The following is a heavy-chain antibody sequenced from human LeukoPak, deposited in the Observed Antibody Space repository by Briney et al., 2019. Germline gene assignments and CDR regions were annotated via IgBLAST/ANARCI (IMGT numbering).Heavy chain of an antibody. J-gene: IGHJ5*02. CDR1: GGSISSYY. CDR3: ARVLLSNYDFWSGYSNWFDP. D-gene: IGHD3-3*01. Sequence: SETLSLTCTVSGGSISSYYWSWIRQPPGKGLEWIGYIYYSGSTNYNPSLKSRVTISVDTSKNQFSLKLSSVTAADTAVYYCARVLLSNYDFWSGYSNWFDPWGQGTLVTVSS. CDR2: IYYSGST. V-gene: IGHV4-59*01.